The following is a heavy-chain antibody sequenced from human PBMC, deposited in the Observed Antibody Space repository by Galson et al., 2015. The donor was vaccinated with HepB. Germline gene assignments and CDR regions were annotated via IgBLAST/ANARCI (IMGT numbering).Heavy chain of an antibody. CDR2: IRSSSSYT. Sequence: SDYYMSWIRQAPGKGLEWVSYIRSSSSYTNYADSVKGRFTISRDNAKNSLYLQMNSLRAEDTAVYYCARDLSIVVVVAPDNWFDPWGQGTLVTVSS. CDR1: SDYY. V-gene: IGHV3-11*06. CDR3: ARDLSIVVVVAPDNWFDP. J-gene: IGHJ5*02. D-gene: IGHD2-15*01.